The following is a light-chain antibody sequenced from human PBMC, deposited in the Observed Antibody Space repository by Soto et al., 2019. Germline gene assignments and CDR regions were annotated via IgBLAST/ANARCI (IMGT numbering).Light chain of an antibody. CDR1: QDIRTS. J-gene: IGKJ3*01. V-gene: IGKV1-33*01. CDR3: QQYDNLPPFT. Sequence: DIQMTQSPSSLSASVGARISITCQASQDIRTSLSWFQQKPGRAPKLLIYCASNLETGVPSRFRGSGSGTDFTFTISSLQPEDIATYYCQQYDNLPPFTFGPGTKVDIK. CDR2: CAS.